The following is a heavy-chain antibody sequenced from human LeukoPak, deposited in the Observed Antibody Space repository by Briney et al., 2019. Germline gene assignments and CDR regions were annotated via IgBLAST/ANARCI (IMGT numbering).Heavy chain of an antibody. CDR3: AIGWYYYDSSGYPFDY. V-gene: IGHV1-69*13. CDR1: GGTFRSYA. Sequence: SVKVSCKASGGTFRSYAISWVRQAPGQGLEWMGGIIPIFGTANYAQKFQGRVTITADESTSTAYMELSSLRSEDTAVYYCAIGWYYYDSSGYPFDYWGQGTLVTVSS. D-gene: IGHD3-22*01. CDR2: IIPIFGTA. J-gene: IGHJ4*02.